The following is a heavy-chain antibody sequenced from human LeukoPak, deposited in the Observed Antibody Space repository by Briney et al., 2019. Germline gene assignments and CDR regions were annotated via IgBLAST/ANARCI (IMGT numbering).Heavy chain of an antibody. D-gene: IGHD3-22*01. Sequence: PGGSLRLSCAASGFTFSSYAMSWVRQAPGKGLEWVSAISGSGGSTYYADSVKGRFTISRDNSKNTLYLQMNSLRAEDTAVYYCAKASKYDSSGYCAFDIWGQGTMVTVSS. J-gene: IGHJ3*02. CDR3: AKASKYDSSGYCAFDI. V-gene: IGHV3-23*01. CDR1: GFTFSSYA. CDR2: ISGSGGST.